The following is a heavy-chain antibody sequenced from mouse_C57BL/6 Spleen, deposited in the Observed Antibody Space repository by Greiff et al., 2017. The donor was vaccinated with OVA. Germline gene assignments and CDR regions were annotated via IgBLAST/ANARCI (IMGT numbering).Heavy chain of an antibody. Sequence: VKLMESGPGLVQPSQSLSITCTVSGFSLTSYGVHWVRQSPGKGLEWLGVIWSGGSTDYNAAFISRLSISKDNSKSQVFFKMNSLQADDTAIYYCARKRDADYYAMDYWGQGTSVTVSS. V-gene: IGHV2-2*01. CDR1: GFSLTSYG. J-gene: IGHJ4*01. CDR3: ARKRDADYYAMDY. D-gene: IGHD3-3*01. CDR2: IWSGGST.